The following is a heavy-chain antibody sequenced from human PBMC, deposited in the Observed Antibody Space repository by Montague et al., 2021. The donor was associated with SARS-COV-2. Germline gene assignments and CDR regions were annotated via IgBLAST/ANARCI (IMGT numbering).Heavy chain of an antibody. V-gene: IGHV3-23*01. CDR1: GFTFSSSS. J-gene: IGHJ6*02. Sequence: SLRLSCAASGFTFSSSSMNWVRQAPEKGLEWVAGISDSDGGTHYADSVKGRFTISRDNSKNSLYLQMNSLRAEDTALYYCATDAYYYGLWYGMDVWGQGTTVTVSS. D-gene: IGHD3-10*01. CDR3: ATDAYYYGLWYGMDV. CDR2: ISDSDGGT.